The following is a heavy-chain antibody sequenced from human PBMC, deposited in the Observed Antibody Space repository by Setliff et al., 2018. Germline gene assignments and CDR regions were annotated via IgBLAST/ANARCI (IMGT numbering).Heavy chain of an antibody. CDR3: TTSPISSGWHSNFDYSMDV. V-gene: IGHV3-15*01. CDR1: GFTFSNAW. J-gene: IGHJ6*02. D-gene: IGHD6-19*01. Sequence: PGGSLRLSCTASGFTFSNAWMSWVRQAPGKGLEWVGRIKRITDSGTTDHAAPVKGRFTVSRDDSISTLYLQMNSLKTEDTAVYYCTTSPISSGWHSNFDYSMDVWGQGTTVTVSS. CDR2: IKRITDSGTT.